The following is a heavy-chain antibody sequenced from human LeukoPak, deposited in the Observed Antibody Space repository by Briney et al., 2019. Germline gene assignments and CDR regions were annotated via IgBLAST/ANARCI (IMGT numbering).Heavy chain of an antibody. CDR3: AREPYYGSGRHFDY. D-gene: IGHD3-10*01. CDR1: GGTFSSYA. Sequence: GASLKVSCKASGGTFSSYAISWVRQAPGQGLEWMGGIIPIFGTANYAQKFQGRVTITTDESTSTAYMELSSLRSEDTAVYYCAREPYYGSGRHFDYWGQGTLVTVSS. J-gene: IGHJ4*02. CDR2: IIPIFGTA. V-gene: IGHV1-69*05.